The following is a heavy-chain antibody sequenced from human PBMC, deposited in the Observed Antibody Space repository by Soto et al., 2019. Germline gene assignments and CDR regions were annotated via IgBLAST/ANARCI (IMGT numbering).Heavy chain of an antibody. CDR2: IKQDGSDK. Sequence: GGSLRLSCEASGFTFSTYWMSWVRQAPGKGLEWVATIKQDGSDKYYVDSVRGRFTISRDNAESSLYLQRSSLRAEDTAVYYCVIGCGKSSCPDFLDVRAKATTDTVSS. V-gene: IGHV3-7*01. D-gene: IGHD6-13*01. J-gene: IGHJ6*04. CDR1: GFTFSTYW. CDR3: VIGCGKSSCPDFLDV.